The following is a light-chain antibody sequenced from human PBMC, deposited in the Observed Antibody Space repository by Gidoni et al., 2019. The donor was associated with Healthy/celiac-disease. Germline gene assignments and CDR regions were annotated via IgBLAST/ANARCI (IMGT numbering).Light chain of an antibody. CDR3: QTWGTGIWV. Sequence: QLVLTQSPSASASLGASVKLTCTLSSGYSSYAIAGHQQQQEKGPRYLMKLNSDGSHSKGDGIPDRFSGSSSGAERYLTISSLQSEDEADYYCQTWGTGIWVFGGGTKLTVL. CDR1: SGYSSYA. V-gene: IGLV4-69*01. CDR2: LNSDGSH. J-gene: IGLJ3*02.